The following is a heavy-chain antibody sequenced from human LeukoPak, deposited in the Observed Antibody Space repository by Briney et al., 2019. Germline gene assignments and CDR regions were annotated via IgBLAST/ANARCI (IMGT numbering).Heavy chain of an antibody. CDR3: AKGQLWSGVAYFDY. V-gene: IGHV3-23*01. CDR2: ISGSGDIT. J-gene: IGHJ4*02. Sequence: GGSLRLSCAASGFTFSSYAMSWVRQAPGKGLEWVSAISGSGDITYYADSMKGRFTISRDNSKNTLYLHMNSLRAEDTAVYYCAKGQLWSGVAYFDYWGQGTLATVSS. CDR1: GFTFSSYA. D-gene: IGHD3-10*01.